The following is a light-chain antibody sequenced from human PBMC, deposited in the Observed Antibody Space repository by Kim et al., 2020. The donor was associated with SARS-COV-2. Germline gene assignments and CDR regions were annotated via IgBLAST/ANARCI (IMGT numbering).Light chain of an antibody. CDR2: DAA. J-gene: IGKJ4*01. Sequence: EIVLTQSPATLSLSPGERATLSCRASQSVSSYLAWYQQKPGQAPRLLIYDAANRATGIPARFSGSGSGTDFTLTISSLEPEDFAVYYCQQRSNWTPPLTFGGGTKVDIK. CDR3: QQRSNWTPPLT. V-gene: IGKV3-11*01. CDR1: QSVSSY.